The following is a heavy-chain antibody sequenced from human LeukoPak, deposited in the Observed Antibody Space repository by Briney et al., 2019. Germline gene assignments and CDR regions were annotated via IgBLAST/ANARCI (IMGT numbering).Heavy chain of an antibody. Sequence: GGSLRLSCAASGFTFSSYWMHWVRQAPGKGLVWVSRINSDGSSTSYADSVKGRFTISRDNAKNTLYLQMNSLRAEDTAVYYCAREEYYYGSGSYYRADYMDVWGKGTTVTVSS. D-gene: IGHD3-10*01. V-gene: IGHV3-74*01. CDR2: INSDGSST. CDR3: AREEYYYGSGSYYRADYMDV. J-gene: IGHJ6*03. CDR1: GFTFSSYW.